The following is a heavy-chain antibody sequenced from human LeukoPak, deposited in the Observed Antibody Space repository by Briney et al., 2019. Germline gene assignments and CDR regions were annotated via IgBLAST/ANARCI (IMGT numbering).Heavy chain of an antibody. V-gene: IGHV3-74*03. Sequence: GGSLRLSCAASGFTFSTYWINWVRQGPGKGLVWVALINGDGSTTTHADSVKGRLTISRDNAKNTVYLQMNSLRDEDTAVYYCARDYAGSPDYWGQGTLVTVSS. CDR3: ARDYAGSPDY. CDR1: GFTFSTYW. J-gene: IGHJ4*02. CDR2: INGDGSTT. D-gene: IGHD3-10*01.